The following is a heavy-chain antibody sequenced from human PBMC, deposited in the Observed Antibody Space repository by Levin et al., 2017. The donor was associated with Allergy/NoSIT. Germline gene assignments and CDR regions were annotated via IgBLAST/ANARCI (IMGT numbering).Heavy chain of an antibody. Sequence: AGGSLRLSCAASGFTFSSYAMHWVRQAPGKGLEWVAVISYDGSNKYYADSVKGRFTISRDNSKNTLYLQMNSLRAEDTAVYYCARDWSIAAAGAEIDYWGQGTLVTVSS. D-gene: IGHD6-13*01. CDR1: GFTFSSYA. V-gene: IGHV3-30-3*01. CDR2: ISYDGSNK. CDR3: ARDWSIAAAGAEIDY. J-gene: IGHJ4*02.